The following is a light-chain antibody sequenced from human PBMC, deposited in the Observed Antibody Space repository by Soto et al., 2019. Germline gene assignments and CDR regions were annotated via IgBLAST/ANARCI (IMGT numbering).Light chain of an antibody. CDR2: AAA. CDR1: QSMSSY. V-gene: IGKV1-39*01. Sequence: DSQMTQSPSSLAASVGDRVTITCRASQSMSSYLNWYQQKPGKAPKLLIHAAASLQSSVPSTLSGGGCCTDFTLTISSLQPEEVVADYCQQNYSTPIWTFGQGTKVEIK. J-gene: IGKJ1*01. CDR3: QQNYSTPIWT.